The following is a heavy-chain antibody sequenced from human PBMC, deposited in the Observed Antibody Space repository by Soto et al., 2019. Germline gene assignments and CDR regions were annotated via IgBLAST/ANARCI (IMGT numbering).Heavy chain of an antibody. J-gene: IGHJ3*02. CDR2: IGTVAGNT. Sequence: EVQLVESGGGLVQPGGSLRLSCAASGFTFSTYAMHWVRQVTGKGLEWVSAIGTVAGNTYYAGSAKGRFTISRENDKNSLYLQMKRLRAGDTAVYYCAREVGAQTGAAFDIWGQGTMVTVSS. CDR1: GFTFSTYA. V-gene: IGHV3-13*04. CDR3: AREVGAQTGAAFDI. D-gene: IGHD1-26*01.